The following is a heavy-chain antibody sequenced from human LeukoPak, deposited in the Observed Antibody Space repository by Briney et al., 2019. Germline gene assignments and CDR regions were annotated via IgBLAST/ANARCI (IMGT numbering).Heavy chain of an antibody. CDR1: GFTFSSYA. D-gene: IGHD5-18*01. J-gene: IGHJ4*02. CDR3: AKDPQRRTDIGPSGYTDY. Sequence: GGSLRLSCAASGFTFSSYAMNWVRQAPGKGREWVSSISSSGGSTYYADSVKGRFTISSDKSKNTVYLQMNSLRGEDTAVYYCAKDPQRRTDIGPSGYTDYWGQGTLVTVSS. CDR2: ISSSGGST. V-gene: IGHV3-23*01.